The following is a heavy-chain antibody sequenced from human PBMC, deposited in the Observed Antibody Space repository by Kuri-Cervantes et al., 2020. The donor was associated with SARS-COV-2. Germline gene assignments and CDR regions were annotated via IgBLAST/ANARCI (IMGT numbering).Heavy chain of an antibody. CDR2: ISWNSGSI. CDR3: AKLAAAGTGPSY. Sequence: SLKTSCAASGFTFDDYAMHWVRQAPGEGLEWVSGISWNSGSIGYADSVKGRFTISRDNAKNSLYLQMNSLRAEDTALYYCAKLAAAGTGPSYWGQGTLVTVSS. J-gene: IGHJ4*02. D-gene: IGHD6-13*01. V-gene: IGHV3-9*01. CDR1: GFTFDDYA.